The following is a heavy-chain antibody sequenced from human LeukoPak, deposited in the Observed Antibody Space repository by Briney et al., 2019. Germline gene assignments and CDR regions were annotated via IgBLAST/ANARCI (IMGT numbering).Heavy chain of an antibody. CDR3: ARESRDGGNSLEFDY. D-gene: IGHD4-23*01. V-gene: IGHV4-59*01. CDR1: GFTFSNAW. J-gene: IGHJ4*02. Sequence: GSLRLSCAASGFTFSNAWMSWVRQAPGKGLEWIGYIYYSGSTNYNPSLKSRVTISVDTSKNQFSLKLSPVTATDTAVYYCARESRDGGNSLEFDYWGQGTLVTVSS. CDR2: IYYSGST.